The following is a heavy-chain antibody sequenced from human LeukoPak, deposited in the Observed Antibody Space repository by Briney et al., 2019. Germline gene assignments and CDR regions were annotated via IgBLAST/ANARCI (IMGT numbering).Heavy chain of an antibody. CDR3: ARDLVFVGYGSYYSNYYFDY. CDR1: GYNFTSYY. CDR2: IKPSGGST. Sequence: ASVKVSCKASGYNFTSYYMHWVRKAPGQGLEWMGIIKPSGGSTSYAQKFQGRVTMTRDTSTSTVYMELSSLRSEDTAVYYCARDLVFVGYGSYYSNYYFDYWGQGTLVTVSS. D-gene: IGHD1-26*01. J-gene: IGHJ4*02. V-gene: IGHV1-46*01.